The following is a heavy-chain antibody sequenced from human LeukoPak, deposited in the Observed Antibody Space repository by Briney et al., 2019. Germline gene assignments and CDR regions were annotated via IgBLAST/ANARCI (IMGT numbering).Heavy chain of an antibody. CDR3: AGGPPWTADPMLYYFNY. CDR1: GGSFSGYY. CDR2: VNHSGST. J-gene: IGHJ4*02. V-gene: IGHV4-34*01. D-gene: IGHD2-8*01. Sequence: ASETLSLTCAVYGGSFSGYYWNWIRQPPGKGLEWIGKVNHSGSTDYNPSLKSRVTISVDTSKNQFSLRLSSVTAADTAVYYCAGGPPWTADPMLYYFNYWGQGTLVTVSS.